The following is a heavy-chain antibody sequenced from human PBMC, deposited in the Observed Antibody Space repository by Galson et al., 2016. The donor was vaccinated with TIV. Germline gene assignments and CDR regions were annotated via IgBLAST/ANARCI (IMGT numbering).Heavy chain of an antibody. D-gene: IGHD3-10*01. V-gene: IGHV1-18*01. Sequence: SVKVSCKASGYTFRTYGISWVRQAPGQGLEWMGWISAYTGNTNYAQKVQGRLTMTPDSSTSTAYMELRSLKSDDTAVYYCARSLVQGVVSQYHGMDVWGQGTTVTVSS. CDR1: GYTFRTYG. CDR2: ISAYTGNT. CDR3: ARSLVQGVVSQYHGMDV. J-gene: IGHJ6*02.